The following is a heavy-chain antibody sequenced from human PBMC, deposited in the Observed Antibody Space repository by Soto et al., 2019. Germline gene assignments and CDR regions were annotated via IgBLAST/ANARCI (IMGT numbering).Heavy chain of an antibody. J-gene: IGHJ4*02. D-gene: IGHD6-13*01. CDR1: RFNFSDYY. Sequence: KPGGSLRLSCAASRFNFSDYYMSWIRQAPGTGLEWVSYISSSGRTIYSADSVKGRFTISRDNAKNSLYLQMNSLRAEDTAVYYCARVKPGIAAAYFDYWGQGTLVTVSS. CDR2: ISSSGRTI. V-gene: IGHV3-11*01. CDR3: ARVKPGIAAAYFDY.